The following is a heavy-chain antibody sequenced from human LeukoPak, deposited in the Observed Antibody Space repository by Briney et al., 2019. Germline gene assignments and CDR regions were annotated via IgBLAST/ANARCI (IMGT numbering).Heavy chain of an antibody. CDR1: GGSISSYY. J-gene: IGHJ6*02. V-gene: IGHV4-4*07. CDR2: IYTSGST. Sequence: SETLSLTCTVSGGSISSYYWSWIRQPAGKGLEWIGRIYTSGSTNYNPSLKSRVTISVDTSKNQFSLKLSSVTAAATAVYYCAREFGYYYDSSGPLYYYYYYGMDVWGQGTTVTVSS. D-gene: IGHD3-22*01. CDR3: AREFGYYYDSSGPLYYYYYYGMDV.